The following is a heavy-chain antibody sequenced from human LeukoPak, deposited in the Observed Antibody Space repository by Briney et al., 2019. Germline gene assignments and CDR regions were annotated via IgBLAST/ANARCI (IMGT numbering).Heavy chain of an antibody. CDR2: INLGDSDT. Sequence: GESLQIFCEVSGHSFTNHWVGWVRQMPGKGLEWMGIINLGDSDTKYGPSFQGQVTISLDKSISTAYLQWRSLKASDTAMYYCARRPYSGSPNWFDPWGQGTLVTVSS. CDR3: ARRPYSGSPNWFDP. J-gene: IGHJ5*02. V-gene: IGHV5-51*01. D-gene: IGHD1-26*01. CDR1: GHSFTNHW.